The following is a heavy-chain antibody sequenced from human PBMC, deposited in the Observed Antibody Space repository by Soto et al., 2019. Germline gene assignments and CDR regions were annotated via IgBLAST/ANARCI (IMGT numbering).Heavy chain of an antibody. CDR1: GFTFTRYS. V-gene: IGHV3-23*01. CDR2: VSGSGDST. D-gene: IGHD3-10*01. J-gene: IGHJ6*02. CDR3: AKYQGSGSFYDYYYYGLDV. Sequence: GGSLRLSCAASGFTFTRYSMNWVRQAPGKGLEWVSSVSGSGDSTYYADSVKGRSTISRDNSKDTLFLQMNSLRVEDTAVYYCAKYQGSGSFYDYYYYGLDVWGQGTTVTVSS.